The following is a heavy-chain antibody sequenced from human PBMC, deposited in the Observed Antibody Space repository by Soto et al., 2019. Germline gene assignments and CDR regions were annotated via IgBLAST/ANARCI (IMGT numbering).Heavy chain of an antibody. V-gene: IGHV4-59*01. CDR2: IRYCGST. CDR3: TTGGGWLREP. CDR1: GGSTNSYY. D-gene: IGHD5-12*01. J-gene: IGHJ4*02. Sequence: QVQLQESGPGLVKPSETLSLICTVSGGSTNSYYWSWIRQPPGKGLEWITNIRYCGSTTYNPPLKTRVPLPVATPTTQFAKILISMPARDPAVSWCTTGGGWLREPWGQGTLVTASS.